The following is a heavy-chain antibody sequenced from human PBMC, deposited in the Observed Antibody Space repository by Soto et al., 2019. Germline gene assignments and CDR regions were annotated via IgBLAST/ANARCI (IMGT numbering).Heavy chain of an antibody. D-gene: IGHD6-6*01. V-gene: IGHV1-18*01. CDR1: GYTFTNYG. CDR2: ISAYNGNT. Sequence: QVQLVQSGAEVKKPGSSVKVSCKASGYTFTNYGISWVRQAPGQGLEWVGWISAYNGNTHYAQKLQGRVTMTTDTSTSTAYMDLRSLRSDDTAVYYCARAPTSSWSQDYWGQGTLVTVSS. CDR3: ARAPTSSWSQDY. J-gene: IGHJ4*02.